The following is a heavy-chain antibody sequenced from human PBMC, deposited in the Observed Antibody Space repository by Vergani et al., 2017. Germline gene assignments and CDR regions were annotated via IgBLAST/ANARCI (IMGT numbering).Heavy chain of an antibody. J-gene: IGHJ3*01. CDR2: ISPSGSP. V-gene: IGHV4-39*02. CDR1: GDSISRSHYY. Sequence: QLQLQESGPGLVKPSETLSLSCRVSGDSISRSHYYWGFIRQPPGKGLEWIGYISPSGSPYYNPTLKSRLAFSVDTSKNLFSLRLKYVTATDTGMYYCARPVGPSAIADGYHVWGQGTMVTVS. D-gene: IGHD3-10*01. CDR3: ARPVGPSAIADGYHV.